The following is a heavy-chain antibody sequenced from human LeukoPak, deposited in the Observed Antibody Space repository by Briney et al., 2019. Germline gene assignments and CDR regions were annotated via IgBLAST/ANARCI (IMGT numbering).Heavy chain of an antibody. CDR1: GFTFSSYG. V-gene: IGHV3-23*01. J-gene: IGHJ4*02. Sequence: GGSLRLSCAASGFTFSSYGMHWVRRAPGKGLEWVSAISGSGDSTYYADSVKGRFTISRDNSKNTLHLQMNSLRAEDTAVYYCAKDRARGGTTDFDYWGQGTLVTVSS. CDR2: ISGSGDST. CDR3: AKDRARGGTTDFDY. D-gene: IGHD1-7*01.